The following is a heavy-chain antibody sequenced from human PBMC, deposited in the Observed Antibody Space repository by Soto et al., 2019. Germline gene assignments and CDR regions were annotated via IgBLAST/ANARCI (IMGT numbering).Heavy chain of an antibody. CDR3: AKQSAVLPQYFQH. CDR2: ISYDGSNK. Sequence: PGGSLRLSCAASGFTFSSYGMHWVRQAPGKGLEWVAVISYDGSNKYYADSVKGRFTISRDNAKNSLYLQMNSLRAEDTALYYCAKQSAVLPQYFQHWGQGTLVTVSS. J-gene: IGHJ1*01. V-gene: IGHV3-30*18. CDR1: GFTFSSYG.